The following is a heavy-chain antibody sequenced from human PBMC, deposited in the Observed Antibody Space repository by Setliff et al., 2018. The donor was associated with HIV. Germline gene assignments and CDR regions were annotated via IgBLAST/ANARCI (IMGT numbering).Heavy chain of an antibody. J-gene: IGHJ5*02. D-gene: IGHD3-10*01. CDR2: IYYSGST. Sequence: SETLSLTCTVSGVSISSYYWSWIRQPPGKGLEWIGYIYYSGSTNYNPSLKSRVTMSVDTSKNQFSLKLSSVTAADTAVYYCARTGLPQKVWFGELHWFDPWGQGTLVTVSS. V-gene: IGHV4-59*12. CDR1: GVSISSYY. CDR3: ARTGLPQKVWFGELHWFDP.